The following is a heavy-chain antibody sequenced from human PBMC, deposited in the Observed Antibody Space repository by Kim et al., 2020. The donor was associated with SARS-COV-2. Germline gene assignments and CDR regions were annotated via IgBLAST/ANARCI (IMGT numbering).Heavy chain of an antibody. D-gene: IGHD6-19*01. J-gene: IGHJ3*02. CDR1: GGSISSSSYY. CDR3: ASLAVAGQKRGAFDI. V-gene: IGHV4-39*01. CDR2: IYYSGST. Sequence: SETLSLTCTVSGGSISSSSYYWGWIRQPPGKGLEWIGSIYYSGSTYYNPSLKSRVTISVDTSKNQFSLKLSSVTAADTAVYYCASLAVAGQKRGAFDIWGQVTMVAVSS.